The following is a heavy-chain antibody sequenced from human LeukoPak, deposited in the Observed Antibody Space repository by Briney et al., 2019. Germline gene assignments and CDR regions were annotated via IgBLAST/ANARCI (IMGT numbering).Heavy chain of an antibody. CDR1: GFTFSSYG. CDR2: ISYDGSNK. D-gene: IGHD6-19*01. V-gene: IGHV3-30*18. J-gene: IGHJ4*02. CDR3: AKAQVAGTAGFDY. Sequence: GGSLRLSCAASGFTFSSYGMHWVRQAPGKGLEWVAVISYDGSNKYYADSVKGRFTISGDNSKNTLYLQMNSLRAEDTAVYYCAKAQVAGTAGFDYWGQGTLVTVSS.